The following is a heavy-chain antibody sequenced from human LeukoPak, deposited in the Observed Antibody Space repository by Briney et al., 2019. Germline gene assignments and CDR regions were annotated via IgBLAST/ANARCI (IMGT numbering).Heavy chain of an antibody. D-gene: IGHD3-22*01. CDR1: GFTFRSYT. CDR2: ISGSGGNT. V-gene: IGHV3-23*01. CDR3: VKARYYDSSGPFDY. Sequence: GGSLRLSCAASGFTFRSYTMSWVRQAPGKGLEWVSVISGSGGNTYYADPVKGRFTISRDNSKNTLYMQMNSLRAEDTAVYYCVKARYYDSSGPFDYWGQGTLVTVSS. J-gene: IGHJ4*02.